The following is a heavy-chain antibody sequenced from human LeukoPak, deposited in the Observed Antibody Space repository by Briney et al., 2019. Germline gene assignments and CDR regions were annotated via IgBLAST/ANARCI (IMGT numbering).Heavy chain of an antibody. D-gene: IGHD1-26*01. CDR1: GFTFSSYS. V-gene: IGHV3-48*02. J-gene: IGHJ5*02. Sequence: GGSLRLSCAASGFTFSSYSMNWVRQAPGKGLEWVSYISSSTSTIYYADSVKGRFTISRDNGKNSLYLQMNSLGDEDTAFYYCARDYSGISPHWFDPWGQGTLVTVSS. CDR2: ISSSTSTI. CDR3: ARDYSGISPHWFDP.